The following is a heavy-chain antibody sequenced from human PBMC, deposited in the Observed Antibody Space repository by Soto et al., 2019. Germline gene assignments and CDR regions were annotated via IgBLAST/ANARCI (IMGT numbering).Heavy chain of an antibody. Sequence: PGESLKISCKGSGYSFTSYWITWVRQIPGKGLEWMGRIDASDSYTNYSPSFQGHVTISADKSISTAYLQWSSLKASDTAMYYCARHQRYSNIWSYIDYWGQGTLVTVSS. V-gene: IGHV5-10-1*01. J-gene: IGHJ4*02. CDR2: IDASDSYT. CDR3: ARHQRYSNIWSYIDY. D-gene: IGHD6-13*01. CDR1: GYSFTSYW.